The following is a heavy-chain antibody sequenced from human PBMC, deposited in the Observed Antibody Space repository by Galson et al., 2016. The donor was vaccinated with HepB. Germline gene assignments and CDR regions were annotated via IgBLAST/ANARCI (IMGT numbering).Heavy chain of an antibody. Sequence: SCKASGYTFTNYDINWVRQATGQGLEWMGWMNPKTGNAGFAQNFQGRVSMTRDTSISTAYMELSSLKSEDTAVYYFARGHGRLVVASFHRWLDPWGQGTLVTVSS. V-gene: IGHV1-8*01. CDR1: GYTFTNYD. J-gene: IGHJ5*02. CDR2: MNPKTGNA. D-gene: IGHD3-22*01. CDR3: ARGHGRLVVASFHRWLDP.